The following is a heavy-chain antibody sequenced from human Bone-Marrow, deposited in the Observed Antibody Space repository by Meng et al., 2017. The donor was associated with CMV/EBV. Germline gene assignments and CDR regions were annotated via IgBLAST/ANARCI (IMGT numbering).Heavy chain of an antibody. V-gene: IGHV3-48*04. Sequence: GESLKISCAASGFTFSSYSMNWVRQAPGKGLEWVSYISSSSSTIYYADSVKGRFTISRDNAKNSLYLQMNSLRAEDTAVYYCSSVVWHYWGPGNRVHVAS. D-gene: IGHD4-23*01. CDR2: ISSSSSTI. J-gene: IGHJ4*02. CDR1: GFTFSSYS. CDR3: SSVVWHY.